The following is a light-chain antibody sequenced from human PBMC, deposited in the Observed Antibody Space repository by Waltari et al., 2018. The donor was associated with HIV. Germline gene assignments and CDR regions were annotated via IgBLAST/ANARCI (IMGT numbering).Light chain of an antibody. J-gene: IGKJ1*01. CDR1: QSVSSNS. CDR2: GAS. CDR3: HQYGSSPGT. Sequence: EIVLTQSPGTLSLSPGGRATLSCRASQSVSSNSLAWYQHKPGQAPRLLIYGASTRATGVSDRFSGSGSGADFTLIISRMQPEDLAVYYCHQYGSSPGTFGQGTKVDIK. V-gene: IGKV3-20*01.